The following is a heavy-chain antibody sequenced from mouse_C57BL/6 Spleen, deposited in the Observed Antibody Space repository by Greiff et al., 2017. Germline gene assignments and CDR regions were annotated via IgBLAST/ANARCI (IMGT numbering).Heavy chain of an antibody. J-gene: IGHJ3*01. CDR1: GYSITSGYY. D-gene: IGHD2-4*01. CDR2: ISYDGSN. Sequence: DVQLQESGPGLVKPSQSLSLTCSVTGYSITSGYYWNWIRQFPGNKLEWMGYISYDGSNNYNPSLKNRISITRDTSKNQFFLKLNSVTTEDTATYYCARDDGYDSFAYWGQGTLVTVSA. CDR3: ARDDGYDSFAY. V-gene: IGHV3-6*01.